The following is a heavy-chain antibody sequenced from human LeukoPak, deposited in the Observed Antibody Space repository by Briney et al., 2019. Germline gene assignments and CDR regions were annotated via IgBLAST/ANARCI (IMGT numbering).Heavy chain of an antibody. CDR1: GYSISSGYY. Sequence: SETLSLTCTVSGYSISSGYYWSWIRQPPGKGLEWIGSMYHSGSTYYNTSLKSRVTISVDTSKNQFSLKLSSVTAADTAVYYCARLAVAGWFDYWGQGTLVTVSS. V-gene: IGHV4-38-2*02. CDR2: MYHSGST. J-gene: IGHJ4*02. D-gene: IGHD6-19*01. CDR3: ARLAVAGWFDY.